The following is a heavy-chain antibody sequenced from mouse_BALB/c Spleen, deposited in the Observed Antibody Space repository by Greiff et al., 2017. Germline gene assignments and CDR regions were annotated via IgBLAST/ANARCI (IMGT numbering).Heavy chain of an antibody. CDR1: GYSITSGYY. Sequence: EVQLRQSGPGLVKPSQSLSLTCSVTGYSITSGYYWNWIRQFPGNKLEWMGYISYDGSNNYNPSLKNRISITRDTSKNQFFLKLNSVTTEDTATYYCASEGYGYYFDYWGQGTTLTVSS. CDR3: ASEGYGYYFDY. D-gene: IGHD1-2*01. V-gene: IGHV3-6*02. CDR2: ISYDGSN. J-gene: IGHJ2*01.